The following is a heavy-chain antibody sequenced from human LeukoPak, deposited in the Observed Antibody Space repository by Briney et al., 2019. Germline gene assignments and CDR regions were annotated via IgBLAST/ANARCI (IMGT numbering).Heavy chain of an antibody. J-gene: IGHJ3*02. CDR2: INTNTGNS. V-gene: IGHV7-4-1*02. CDR1: GYTFTSYA. Sequence: ASVKVSCKASGYTFTSYAMNWVRQAPGQGLEWMGWINTNTGNSTYAQGFTGRFVFSLDTSVSTAYLQISSLKAEDTAVYYCARGGYYYDSSGYLDAFDIWGQGTMVTVSS. CDR3: ARGGYYYDSSGYLDAFDI. D-gene: IGHD3-22*01.